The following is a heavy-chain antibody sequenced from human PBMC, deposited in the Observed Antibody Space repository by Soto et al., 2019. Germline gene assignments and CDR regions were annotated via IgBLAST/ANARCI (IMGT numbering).Heavy chain of an antibody. CDR1: GFTSSSYV. D-gene: IGHD6-6*01. V-gene: IGHV3-30-3*01. CDR3: AAGSSSFQYYYYGMDV. CDR2: ISYDGSNK. J-gene: IGHJ6*02. Sequence: QVQLVESGGGVVQPGRSLRLSCEGSGFTSSSYVMHWVRQAPGKGLEWVALISYDGSNKYYADSVKGRFTISRDNSKNTLYLQMNSLRAEDTAVYYCAAGSSSFQYYYYGMDVWGQGTTVTVSS.